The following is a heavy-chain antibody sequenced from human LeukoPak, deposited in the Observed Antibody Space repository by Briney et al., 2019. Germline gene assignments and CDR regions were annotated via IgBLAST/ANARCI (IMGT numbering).Heavy chain of an antibody. D-gene: IGHD5-24*01. J-gene: IGHJ6*02. CDR1: GYTFTSYG. V-gene: IGHV1-18*01. Sequence: GASVKVSCKASGYTFTSYGINWVRQAPGQGLEWMGWISAYNGNTNYAQKLQGRVTMTTDTSTSTAYMELRSLRSDDTAVYYCARGLTSGLQFIKTYYYYYGMDVWGQGTTVTVSS. CDR2: ISAYNGNT. CDR3: ARGLTSGLQFIKTYYYYYGMDV.